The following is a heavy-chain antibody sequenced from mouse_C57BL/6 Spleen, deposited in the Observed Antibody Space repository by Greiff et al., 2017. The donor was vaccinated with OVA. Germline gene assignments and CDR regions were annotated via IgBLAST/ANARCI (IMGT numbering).Heavy chain of an antibody. CDR2: IDPETGGT. J-gene: IGHJ4*01. CDR1: GSTFTDYE. D-gene: IGHD3-3*01. V-gene: IGHV1-15*01. Sequence: QVQLQQSGAELVRPGASVTLSCKASGSTFTDYEMHWVKQTPVHGLEWIGAIDPETGGTAYNQKFKGKAILTADKSSSTAYMELRSLTSEDSAVYYCTREGWDYWGQGTSVTVSS. CDR3: TREGWDY.